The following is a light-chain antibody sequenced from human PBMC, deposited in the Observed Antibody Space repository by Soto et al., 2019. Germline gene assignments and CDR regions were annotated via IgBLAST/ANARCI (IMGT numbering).Light chain of an antibody. Sequence: EIQMTQSPSTLSASVGDRVTITCRASQSISSWLAWYQQKPGQAPKVLIYKASSLESGVPSRFSGGGSGTEFTLTSSSLQPDDFATYYCQQYNSYSGTFGQGTKVEIK. CDR3: QQYNSYSGT. CDR2: KAS. J-gene: IGKJ2*01. V-gene: IGKV1-5*03. CDR1: QSISSW.